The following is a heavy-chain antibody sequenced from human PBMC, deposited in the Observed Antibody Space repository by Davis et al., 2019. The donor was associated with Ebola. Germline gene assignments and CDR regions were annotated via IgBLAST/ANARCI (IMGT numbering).Heavy chain of an antibody. J-gene: IGHJ4*02. CDR2: ISGSGDST. V-gene: IGHV3-23*01. CDR1: GFTFSSYW. D-gene: IGHD6-19*01. Sequence: GESLKISCAASGFTFSSYWMSWVRQAPGKGLEWVSSISGSGDSTYYTDSVKGRFTISRDNSKSTLYLQMNSLRAEDTAVYYCAKDRGSSGWYPIDYWGQGTLVTVSS. CDR3: AKDRGSSGWYPIDY.